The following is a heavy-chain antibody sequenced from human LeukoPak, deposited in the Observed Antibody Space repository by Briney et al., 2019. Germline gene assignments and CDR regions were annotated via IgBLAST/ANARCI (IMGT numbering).Heavy chain of an antibody. J-gene: IGHJ4*02. CDR2: ISSNGGST. CDR3: ARALEWELPIDY. D-gene: IGHD1-26*01. CDR1: GFTFSSYA. Sequence: GGSLRLSCAASGFTFSSYAMRWVRQAPGKGLEYVSAISSNGGSTYYANSVKGRFTISRDNSKNTLYLQMGSLRGEDMAVYYCARALEWELPIDYWGQGTLVTVSS. V-gene: IGHV3-64*01.